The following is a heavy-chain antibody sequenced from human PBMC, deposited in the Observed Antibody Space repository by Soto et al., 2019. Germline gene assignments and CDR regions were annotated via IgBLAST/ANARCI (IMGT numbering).Heavy chain of an antibody. CDR2: INPSGGST. J-gene: IGHJ6*02. CDR1: GYTFTRYG. Sequence: ASVKVSCKASGYTFTRYGISWVRQAPGQGLEWMGIINPSGGSTSYAQKFQGRVTMTRDTSTSTVYMELSSLRSEDTAVYYCARGITIFGVVSYYYYYGMDVWG. CDR3: ARGITIFGVVSYYYYYGMDV. D-gene: IGHD3-3*01. V-gene: IGHV1-46*01.